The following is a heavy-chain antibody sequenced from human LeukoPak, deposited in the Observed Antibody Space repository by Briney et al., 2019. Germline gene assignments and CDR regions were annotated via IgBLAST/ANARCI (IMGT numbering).Heavy chain of an antibody. CDR1: GFTFSSYA. Sequence: GGSLRLSCAVSGFTFSSYAMSWVRQAPGKGLEWVSAISGSGGNTYYADSVKGRFTISRDNSKNTLYLQMNSLRAEDTAVYYCAKDQSSSWYGYSDYWGQGTLVTVSS. V-gene: IGHV3-23*01. CDR3: AKDQSSSWYGYSDY. D-gene: IGHD6-13*01. J-gene: IGHJ4*02. CDR2: ISGSGGNT.